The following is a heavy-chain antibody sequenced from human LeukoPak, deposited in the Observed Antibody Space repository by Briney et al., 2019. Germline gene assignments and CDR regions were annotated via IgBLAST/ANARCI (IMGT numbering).Heavy chain of an antibody. CDR2: FDPEDGET. Sequence: ASVKVSCKVSGYTLTELSMHWVRQAPGRGLEWMGGFDPEDGETIYAQKFQGRVTKTEDTSTDTAYMELSSLRSEDTAVYYCATITMVRGVITAFDYWGQGTLVTVSS. D-gene: IGHD3-10*01. J-gene: IGHJ4*02. CDR1: GYTLTELS. V-gene: IGHV1-24*01. CDR3: ATITMVRGVITAFDY.